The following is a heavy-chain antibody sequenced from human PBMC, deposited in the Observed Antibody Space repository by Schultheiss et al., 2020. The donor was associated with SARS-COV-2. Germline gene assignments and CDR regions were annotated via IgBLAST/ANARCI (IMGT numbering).Heavy chain of an antibody. Sequence: GGSLRLSCAASGFTFSSYAMSWVRQAPGKGLEWVANIKQDGSEKYYVDSVKGRFTISRDNAKNSLYLQMNSLRAEDTAVYYCARLKRGSSGYFDYWGQGTLVTVSS. CDR2: IKQDGSEK. V-gene: IGHV3-7*01. CDR3: ARLKRGSSGYFDY. J-gene: IGHJ4*02. CDR1: GFTFSSYA. D-gene: IGHD3-22*01.